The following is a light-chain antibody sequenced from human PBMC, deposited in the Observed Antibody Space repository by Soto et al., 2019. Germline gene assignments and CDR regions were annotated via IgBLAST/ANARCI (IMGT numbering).Light chain of an antibody. V-gene: IGKV1-39*01. CDR1: QSISTY. J-gene: IGKJ5*01. Sequence: DIQMTQSPSSLSAYVGDRVTITCRASQSISTYLHWYQQKPGKAPKLLIYAASSLKSGVPSRFSGSVSGTDFTLTISSLQPEDFATYYCQQSYTTPITFGQGTRLEIK. CDR2: AAS. CDR3: QQSYTTPIT.